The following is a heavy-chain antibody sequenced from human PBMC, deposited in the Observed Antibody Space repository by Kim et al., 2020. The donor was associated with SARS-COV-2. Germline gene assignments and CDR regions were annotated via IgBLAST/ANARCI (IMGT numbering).Heavy chain of an antibody. Sequence: KLQGRVTITADESTSTAYMELSSLRSEDTAVYYCARRIPDYYDSSGYFDYWGQGTLVTVSS. J-gene: IGHJ4*02. D-gene: IGHD3-22*01. V-gene: IGHV1-69*01. CDR3: ARRIPDYYDSSGYFDY.